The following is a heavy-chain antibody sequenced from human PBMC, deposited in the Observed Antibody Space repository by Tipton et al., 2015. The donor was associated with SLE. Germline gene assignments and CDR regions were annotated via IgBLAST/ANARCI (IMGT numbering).Heavy chain of an antibody. CDR3: ARGEDPDPFDS. J-gene: IGHJ3*02. CDR1: GGSISRSSYY. CDR2: INHSGST. Sequence: TLSLTCTVSGGSISRSSYYWSWIRQPPGKGLEWIGEINHSGSTNYNPSLKSRVTISVDASKNQFSLKLSSVTAADTAVYSCARGEDPDPFDSWGRGTMVTVSS. V-gene: IGHV4-39*07.